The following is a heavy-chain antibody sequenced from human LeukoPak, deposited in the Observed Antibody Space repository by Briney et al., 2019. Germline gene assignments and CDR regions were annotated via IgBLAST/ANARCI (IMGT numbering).Heavy chain of an antibody. Sequence: SETLSLTCAVYGGSFSGYYWSWIRQPPGKGLEWIGEINHSGSTNYNPSLKSQVTISVDTSKNQFSLKLSSVTAADTAVYYCARVGHSNFPPQLDLSHGMDVWGQGTTVTVSS. D-gene: IGHD4-11*01. CDR1: GGSFSGYY. J-gene: IGHJ6*02. CDR3: ARVGHSNFPPQLDLSHGMDV. CDR2: INHSGST. V-gene: IGHV4-34*01.